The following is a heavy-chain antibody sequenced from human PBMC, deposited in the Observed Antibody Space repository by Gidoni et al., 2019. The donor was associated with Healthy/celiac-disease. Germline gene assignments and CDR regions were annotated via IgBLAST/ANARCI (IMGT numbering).Heavy chain of an antibody. D-gene: IGHD1-7*01. Sequence: EVQLVESGGGLVQPGGSLRLSCAASGFTFSSYSMNWVRQAPGKGLEWVSYISSSSTIYYADSVKGRFTISRDNAKNSLYLQMNSLRDEDTAVYYCAREWATGTTLGAFDIWGQGTMVTVSS. V-gene: IGHV3-48*02. CDR3: AREWATGTTLGAFDI. CDR2: ISSSSTI. J-gene: IGHJ3*02. CDR1: GFTFSSYS.